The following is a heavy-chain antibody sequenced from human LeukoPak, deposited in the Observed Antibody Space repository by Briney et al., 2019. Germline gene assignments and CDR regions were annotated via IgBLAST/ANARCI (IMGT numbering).Heavy chain of an antibody. CDR3: ATSFGPVIAAAGTGAD. CDR2: ISGSGSST. Sequence: GGSLRLSCAASGFTFRSYAMNWVRQAPGKGLEWVSVISGSGSSTYYADSVKGRFTISRDNSKNTLYMQMNSLRAEDTAVYYCATSFGPVIAAAGTGADWGQGTLVTVSS. V-gene: IGHV3-23*01. D-gene: IGHD6-13*01. J-gene: IGHJ4*02. CDR1: GFTFRSYA.